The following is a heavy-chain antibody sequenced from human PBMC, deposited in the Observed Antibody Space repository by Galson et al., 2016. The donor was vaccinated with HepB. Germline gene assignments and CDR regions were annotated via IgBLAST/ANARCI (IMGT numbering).Heavy chain of an antibody. CDR1: GFNLRYYA. CDR3: ARDTLVGAWDGLDV. J-gene: IGHJ6*02. D-gene: IGHD1-26*01. V-gene: IGHV3-30*12. CDR2: IPFDGSDK. Sequence: SLRLSCAASGFNLRYYAMHWVRQAPGRGLEWVALIPFDGSDKYYTDSMKGRFTVSRDNPKNTLYLQMDSLRVEDTSVYYCARDTLVGAWDGLDVWGRGTTVTVSS.